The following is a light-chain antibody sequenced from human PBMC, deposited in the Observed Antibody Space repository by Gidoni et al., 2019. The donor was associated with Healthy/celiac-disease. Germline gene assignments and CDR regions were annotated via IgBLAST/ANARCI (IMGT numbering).Light chain of an antibody. CDR3: QQYNSYSWT. CDR1: QSISSW. J-gene: IGKJ1*01. CDR2: DAS. Sequence: DIQMPQSPSTLSASVGDRVTSTCRASQSISSWLAWYQQKPGKAPKLLIYDASSLESGVPSRFSGSGSGTEFTLTISSLQPDDFATYYCQQYNSYSWTFGQGTKVEIK. V-gene: IGKV1-5*01.